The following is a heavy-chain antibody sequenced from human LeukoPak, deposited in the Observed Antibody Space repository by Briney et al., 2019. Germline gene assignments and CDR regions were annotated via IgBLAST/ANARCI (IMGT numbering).Heavy chain of an antibody. CDR1: GGSISSGGYS. CDR2: IYYSGST. V-gene: IGHV4-30-2*03. J-gene: IGHJ5*02. D-gene: IGHD6-13*01. Sequence: SQTLSLTCAVSGGSISSGGYSWSWIRQPPGKGLEWIGSIYYSGSTYYNPSLKSRVTISVDTSKNQFSLKLSSVTAADTAVYYCARNGWQQLTNWFDPWGQGTLVTVSS. CDR3: ARNGWQQLTNWFDP.